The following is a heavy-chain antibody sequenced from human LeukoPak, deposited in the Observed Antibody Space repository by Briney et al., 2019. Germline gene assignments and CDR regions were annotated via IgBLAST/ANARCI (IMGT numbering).Heavy chain of an antibody. CDR3: ARGRVSSSVWYSTSYHYFYMDV. D-gene: IGHD1-1*01. V-gene: IGHV4-59*01. CDR2: VDHTRST. J-gene: IGHJ6*03. CDR1: DDSITMYY. Sequence: KPSETLSLTCSVSDDSITMYYWTWIRQPPGKGLEWVGYVDHTRSTNFNTSLNGRVSISREKTKKLFSLRLRSVTAADTAVYFCARGRVSSSVWYSTSYHYFYMDVWGKGTTVTVSS.